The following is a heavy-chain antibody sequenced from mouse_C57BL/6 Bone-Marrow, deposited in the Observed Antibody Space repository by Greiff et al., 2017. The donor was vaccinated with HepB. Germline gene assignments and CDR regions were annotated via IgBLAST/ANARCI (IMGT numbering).Heavy chain of an antibody. CDR3: ARLLSLFAY. D-gene: IGHD2-1*01. CDR2: ISDGGSYT. Sequence: EVQVVESGGGLVKPGGSLKLSCAASGFTFSSYAMSWVRQTPEKRLEWVATISDGGSYTYYPDNVKGRFTISRDNAKNNLYLQMSHLKSEDTAMYYCARLLSLFAYWGQGTLVTVSA. V-gene: IGHV5-4*01. J-gene: IGHJ3*01. CDR1: GFTFSSYA.